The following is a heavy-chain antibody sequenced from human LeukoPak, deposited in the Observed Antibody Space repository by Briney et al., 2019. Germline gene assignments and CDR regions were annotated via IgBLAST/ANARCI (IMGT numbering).Heavy chain of an antibody. J-gene: IGHJ5*02. CDR3: AREGAVAGNWFDP. V-gene: IGHV4-59*12. CDR1: GDSMSDYF. D-gene: IGHD6-19*01. Sequence: SETLSLTCTVSGDSMSDYFWTWIRQPPGKGLEWIGSIYYSGSTYYNPSLKSRVTISVDTSKNQFSLKLSSVTAADTAVYYCAREGAVAGNWFDPWGQGTLVTVSS. CDR2: IYYSGST.